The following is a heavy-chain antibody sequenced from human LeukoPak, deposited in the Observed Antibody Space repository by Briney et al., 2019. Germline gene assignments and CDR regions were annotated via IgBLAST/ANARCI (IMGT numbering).Heavy chain of an antibody. CDR2: IKQDGSEK. Sequence: GGSLILSCAASGFTFSSYWMSWVRQAPGKGLEWVANIKQDGSEKYYVDPVKGRFTISRDNAKNSLYLQMNSLRAEDTAVYYCARDGAVGATVYYYYYMDVWGKGTTVTVSS. J-gene: IGHJ6*03. CDR3: ARDGAVGATVYYYYYMDV. CDR1: GFTFSSYW. V-gene: IGHV3-7*01. D-gene: IGHD1-26*01.